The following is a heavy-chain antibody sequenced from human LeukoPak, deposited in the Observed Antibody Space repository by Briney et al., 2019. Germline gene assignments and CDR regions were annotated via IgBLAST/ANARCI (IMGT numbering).Heavy chain of an antibody. J-gene: IGHJ4*02. CDR2: INSDGSST. V-gene: IGHV3-74*01. CDR3: AKASTFGELNRPFDY. D-gene: IGHD3-10*01. CDR1: GFTFSSYW. Sequence: GGSLRLSCAASGFTFSSYWMHWVRQAPGKGLVWVSRINSDGSSTTYADSVKGRFNISRDNAKNTLYLQMNSLRAEDTAVYYCAKASTFGELNRPFDYWGQGTLVTVSS.